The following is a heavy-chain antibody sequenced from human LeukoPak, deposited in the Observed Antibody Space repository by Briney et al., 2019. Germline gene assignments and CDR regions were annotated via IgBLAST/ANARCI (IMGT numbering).Heavy chain of an antibody. J-gene: IGHJ4*02. CDR1: GFTVSSNS. V-gene: IGHV3-7*01. CDR2: IKQDGSEK. Sequence: GGSLRLSCAASGFTVSSNSMSWVRQAPGKGLEWVANIKQDGSEKYYVDSVKGRFTISRDNAKNSLYLQMNSLRAEDTAVYYCARSLRYFDWLHTSYYFDYWGQGTLVTVSS. D-gene: IGHD3-9*01. CDR3: ARSLRYFDWLHTSYYFDY.